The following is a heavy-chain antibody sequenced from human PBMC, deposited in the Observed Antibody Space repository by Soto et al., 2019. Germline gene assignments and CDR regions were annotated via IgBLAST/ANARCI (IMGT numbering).Heavy chain of an antibody. CDR2: ISYDGSNK. D-gene: IGHD3-22*01. CDR3: ARTQYDGNAFDI. V-gene: IGHV3-30-3*01. CDR1: GFTFSSYA. Sequence: HPGGSLRLSCAASGFTFSSYAMHWVRQAPGKGLEWVAVISYDGSNKYYADSVKGRFTISRDNSKNTLYLQMNSLRAEDTAVYYCARTQYDGNAFDIWGQGTMVTVSS. J-gene: IGHJ3*02.